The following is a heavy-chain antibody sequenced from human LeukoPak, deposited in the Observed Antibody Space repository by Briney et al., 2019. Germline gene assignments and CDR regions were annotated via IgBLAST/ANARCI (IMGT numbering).Heavy chain of an antibody. CDR1: GGSFSGYY. V-gene: IGHV4-34*01. D-gene: IGHD3-9*01. CDR2: INHSGSR. Sequence: SETLSLTCAVYGGSFSGYYWSWIRQPSGKGLEWIGEINHSGSRNYNRSLKSRVTISGDTSKNQFSLKLSSVTAADMAVYYCARAPSRYDVLTGYYGGWFDSWGQGTLVTVSS. CDR3: ARAPSRYDVLTGYYGGWFDS. J-gene: IGHJ5*01.